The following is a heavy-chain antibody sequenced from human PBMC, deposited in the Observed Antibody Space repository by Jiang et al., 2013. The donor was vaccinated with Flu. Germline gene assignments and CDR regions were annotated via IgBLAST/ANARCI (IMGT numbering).Heavy chain of an antibody. V-gene: IGHV4-61*02. CDR1: GGSINSGSYY. J-gene: IGHJ2*01. CDR3: ARDSRGSSGWEWYFDL. Sequence: GPGLVKPSQTLSLTCTVSGGSINSGSYYWSWIRHPAGKGLEWIGRVYATGSTNYNPSLKSRVTISVDTSKKQFSLKLNSVTAADTAVYYCARDSRGSSGWEWYFDLWGRGTQVTVSS. D-gene: IGHD6-19*01. CDR2: VYATGST.